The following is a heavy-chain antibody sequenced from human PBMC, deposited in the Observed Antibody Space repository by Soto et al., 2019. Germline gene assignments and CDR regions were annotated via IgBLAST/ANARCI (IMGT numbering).Heavy chain of an antibody. CDR3: ARGVYCSSTSCYWGMDV. J-gene: IGHJ6*02. CDR2: INHSGST. D-gene: IGHD2-2*01. Sequence: QVQLQQWGAGLLKPSETLSLTRAVYGASFSGYYWSWIRQPPGKGLEWIGEINHSGSTNYNPSLKSRVTISVDTSKNQFSLKLSSVTAADTAVYYCARGVYCSSTSCYWGMDVWGQGTTVTVSS. V-gene: IGHV4-34*01. CDR1: GASFSGYY.